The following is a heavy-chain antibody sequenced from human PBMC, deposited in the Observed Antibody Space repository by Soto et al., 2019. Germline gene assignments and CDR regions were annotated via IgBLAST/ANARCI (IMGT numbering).Heavy chain of an antibody. J-gene: IGHJ6*03. CDR2: MYFSGTT. Sequence: SETLSLTCTVSGGSISSYYWSWIRQPPGKGLEWIGYMYFSGTTNYNPSLKSRVTISVDTSKNKFSLKLSSVTAADTAVYFCARCPVGSEYRHYFYMDVWGKGTTVTVSS. D-gene: IGHD1-26*01. CDR3: ARCPVGSEYRHYFYMDV. CDR1: GGSISSYY. V-gene: IGHV4-59*01.